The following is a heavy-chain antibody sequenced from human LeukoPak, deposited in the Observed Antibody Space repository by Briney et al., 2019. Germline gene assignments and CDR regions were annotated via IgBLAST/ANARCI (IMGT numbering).Heavy chain of an antibody. CDR2: INSDGRST. CDR1: GFTFSSYW. CDR3: ARVRSPRYFDY. Sequence: PGGSLRLSCAASGFTFSSYWMHWVRQAPGKGLVGVSRINSDGRSTNYADSVKGRFTISRDNAKNSLYLQINSLRAEDTAVYYCARVRSPRYFDYWGQGTLVTVSS. J-gene: IGHJ4*02. V-gene: IGHV3-74*01.